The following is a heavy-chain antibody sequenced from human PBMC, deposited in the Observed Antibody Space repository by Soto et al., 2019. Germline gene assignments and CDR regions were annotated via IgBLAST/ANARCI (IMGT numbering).Heavy chain of an antibody. CDR1: GFTFSSYG. V-gene: IGHV3-30*18. Sequence: GALRLSCAASGFTFSSYGMHWVRQAPGKGLEWVAVISYDGSNKYYADSVKGRFTISRDNSKNTLYLQMNSLRAEDTAVYYCAKDVGVQLSHWYFDLWGRGTLVTVSS. CDR2: ISYDGSNK. D-gene: IGHD5-18*01. J-gene: IGHJ2*01. CDR3: AKDVGVQLSHWYFDL.